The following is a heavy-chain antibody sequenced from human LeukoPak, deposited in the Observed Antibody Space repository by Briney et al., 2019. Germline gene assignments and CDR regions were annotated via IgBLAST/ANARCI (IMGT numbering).Heavy chain of an antibody. CDR2: ISGSGGST. D-gene: IGHD3-22*01. Sequence: GGSLRLSCAASGFTFSSYAMSWVRQAPGKGLEWVSAISGSGGSTYYADSVKGRFTISRGNSKNTLYLQMNSLRAEDTAVYYCANHYYDSSGYWYAFDIWGQGTMVTVSS. V-gene: IGHV3-23*01. CDR1: GFTFSSYA. J-gene: IGHJ3*02. CDR3: ANHYYDSSGYWYAFDI.